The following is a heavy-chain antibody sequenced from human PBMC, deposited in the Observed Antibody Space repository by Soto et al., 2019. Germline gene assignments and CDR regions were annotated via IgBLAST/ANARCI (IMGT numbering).Heavy chain of an antibody. Sequence: ESGPTLVNPTQTLTLTCTFSGFSPSTSGMCVTWIRQPPGKALEWLALIDWDDDKYYSTSLKTRLTISKDTSKNEVVLTMTNMDPVDTATYYCSRGLPFYCYGLDVWGQGTTVTVSS. J-gene: IGHJ6*02. V-gene: IGHV2-70*01. D-gene: IGHD2-15*01. CDR1: GFSPSTSGMC. CDR3: SRGLPFYCYGLDV. CDR2: IDWDDDK.